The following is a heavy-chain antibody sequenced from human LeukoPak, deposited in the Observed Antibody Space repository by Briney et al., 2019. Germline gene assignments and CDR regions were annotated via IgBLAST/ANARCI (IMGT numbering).Heavy chain of an antibody. Sequence: PSETLSLTCAVYGGSFSGYYWSWIRQPPGKGLEWIGEINHSGGTNYNPSLKSRVTISVDTSKNQFSLKLSSVTAADTAVYYCARGRRSNYYGSGSYKYWGQGTLVTVSS. D-gene: IGHD3-10*01. CDR1: GGSFSGYY. V-gene: IGHV4-34*01. CDR3: ARGRRSNYYGSGSYKY. J-gene: IGHJ4*02. CDR2: INHSGGT.